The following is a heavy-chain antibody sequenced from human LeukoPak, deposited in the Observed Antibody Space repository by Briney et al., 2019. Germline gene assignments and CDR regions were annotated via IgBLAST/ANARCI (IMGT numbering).Heavy chain of an antibody. V-gene: IGHV3-23*01. Sequence: GGSLRLSCAASGFTFSSSAMSWVRQAPGKGLEWVSAISNNGGYTYYADSVQGRSTISRDNSKSTLCLQMNSLRAEDTAVYYCAKQLGYCSDGSCYFPYWGQGTLVTVSS. CDR2: ISNNGGYT. J-gene: IGHJ4*02. CDR1: GFTFSSSA. CDR3: AKQLGYCSDGSCYFPY. D-gene: IGHD2-15*01.